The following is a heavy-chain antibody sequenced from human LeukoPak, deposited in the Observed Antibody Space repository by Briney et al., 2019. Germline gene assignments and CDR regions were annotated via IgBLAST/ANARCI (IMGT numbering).Heavy chain of an antibody. V-gene: IGHV3-23*01. J-gene: IGHJ5*02. CDR2: IRGSGAST. D-gene: IGHD6-19*01. Sequence: LPGGSLRLSCVASGFTFSSYALNWVRQTPGKGLEWVSTIRGSGASTYYADAVRGRFTISRDNSRNTLQLQMNSLRAEDTAVYYCAKGYSNGSGAWGQGTLVTVSS. CDR1: GFTFSSYA. CDR3: AKGYSNGSGA.